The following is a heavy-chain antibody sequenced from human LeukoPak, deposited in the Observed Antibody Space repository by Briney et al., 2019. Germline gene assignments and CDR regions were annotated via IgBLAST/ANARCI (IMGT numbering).Heavy chain of an antibody. J-gene: IGHJ4*02. CDR3: ARQGVSKTSHIAVAGPFDY. V-gene: IGHV4-39*01. CDR1: GGSISSSSYY. D-gene: IGHD6-19*01. CDR2: IYYSGST. Sequence: SETLSLTCSVSGGSISSSSYYWGWIRQPPGKGLGWIGTIYYSGSTYYNPSRKSRVTQSVDTSKNQFSLKLSSVTAADTAVYYCARQGVSKTSHIAVAGPFDYWGQGTLVTVSS.